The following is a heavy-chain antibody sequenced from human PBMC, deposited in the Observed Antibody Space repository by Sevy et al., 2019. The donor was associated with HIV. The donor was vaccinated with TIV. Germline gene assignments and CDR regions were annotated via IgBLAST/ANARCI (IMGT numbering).Heavy chain of an antibody. CDR2: IKNESEGGTK. V-gene: IGHV3-15*01. Sequence: GGSLRLSCAASGFPFSDAWMNWVRQVPGKGLEWVGLIKNESEGGTKDNAEPVKVRSINSRDDSKNMLYLQMSSLKTEETAIYYCTTAWGTGNTWVRAFDLWGQGTMVTVSS. J-gene: IGHJ3*01. CDR3: TTAWGTGNTWVRAFDL. D-gene: IGHD1-7*01. CDR1: GFPFSDAW.